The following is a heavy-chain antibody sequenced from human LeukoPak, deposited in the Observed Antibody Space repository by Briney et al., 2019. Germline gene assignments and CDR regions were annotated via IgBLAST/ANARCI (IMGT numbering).Heavy chain of an antibody. D-gene: IGHD6-13*01. CDR2: IYYSGST. J-gene: IGHJ4*02. Sequence: SETLSLTCTVSGGSISSSSYYWGWIRQPPGKGLEWIGSIYYSGSTYYNPFLKSRVTISVDTSKNQFSLKLSSVTAADTAVYYCARSSSSYYYFDYWGQGTLVTVSS. CDR3: ARSSSSYYYFDY. CDR1: GGSISSSSYY. V-gene: IGHV4-39*07.